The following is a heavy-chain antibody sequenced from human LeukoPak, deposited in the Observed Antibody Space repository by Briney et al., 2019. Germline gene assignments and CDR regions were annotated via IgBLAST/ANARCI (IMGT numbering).Heavy chain of an antibody. D-gene: IGHD4-23*01. J-gene: IGHJ6*02. CDR3: ARGSGVVTPRRGYYYYGMDV. CDR2: ISAYNGNT. CDR1: GYTFTSYG. V-gene: IGHV1-18*04. Sequence: ASVKVSCKASGYTFTSYGISWVRQAPGQGLEWMGWISAYNGNTNYAQKLQGRVTMTTDTSTSTAYMELRSLRSDDTAVYYCARGSGVVTPRRGYYYYGMDVWGQGTTVTVSS.